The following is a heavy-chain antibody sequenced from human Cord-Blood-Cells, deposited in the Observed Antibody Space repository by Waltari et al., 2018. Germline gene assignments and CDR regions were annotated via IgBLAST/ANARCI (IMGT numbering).Heavy chain of an antibody. D-gene: IGHD2-15*01. CDR3: ARDGCSGGSCYDAFDI. V-gene: IGHV3-74*01. CDR1: GFTFSSHW. J-gene: IGHJ3*02. CDR2: INSDGSST. Sequence: EVQLVESGGGLVQPGGSRRLSCAASGFTFSSHWIHSVRQAPGKGLVWVSRINSDGSSTSYADSVKGRFTISRDNAKNTLYLQMNSLRAEDTAVYYCARDGCSGGSCYDAFDIWGQGTMVTVSS.